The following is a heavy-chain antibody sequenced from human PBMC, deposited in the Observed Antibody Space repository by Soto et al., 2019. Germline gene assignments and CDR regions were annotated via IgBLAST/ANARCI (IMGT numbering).Heavy chain of an antibody. V-gene: IGHV1-18*04. D-gene: IGHD6-19*01. CDR2: INPYNGDT. CDR1: GYPFTSYD. Sequence: QVQLVQSGGAVRKAGASVRVSCKTSGYPFTSYDISWVRQAPGQGLEWMGWINPYNGDTNYTQTFQGRVTMTKDTSTTTVYMELRSLKFDDTAVYFCARDPVAGHFDNWGQGTLVTVSS. CDR3: ARDPVAGHFDN. J-gene: IGHJ4*02.